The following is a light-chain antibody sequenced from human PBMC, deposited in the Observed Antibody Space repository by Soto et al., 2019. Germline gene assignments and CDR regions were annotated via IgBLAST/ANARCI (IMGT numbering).Light chain of an antibody. CDR1: SSNIGNRP. Sequence: QSVLTQPPSVSAAPGQKVTISCSGRSSNIGNRPVSGYQQLPGTAPKLLIYDSDRRPSGIPDRFSGSKSGSSATLGITGLQAGDEADYYCVAWDNSLSGAVLGGGTQLTVL. CDR3: VAWDNSLSGAV. V-gene: IGLV1-51*01. CDR2: DSD. J-gene: IGLJ7*01.